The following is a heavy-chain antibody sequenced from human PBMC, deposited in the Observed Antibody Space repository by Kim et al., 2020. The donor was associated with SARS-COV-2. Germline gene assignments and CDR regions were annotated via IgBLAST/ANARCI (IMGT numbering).Heavy chain of an antibody. CDR2: INPNSGGT. D-gene: IGHD6-6*01. CDR3: ARVRSIAARGQNSYYYYYGMDV. V-gene: IGHV1-2*06. CDR1: GYTFTGYY. Sequence: ASVKVSCKASGYTFTGYYMHWVRQAPGQGLEWMGRINPNSGGTNYAQKFQGRVTMTRDTSISTAYMELSRLRSDDTAVYYCARVRSIAARGQNSYYYYYGMDVWGQGTTVTVSS. J-gene: IGHJ6*02.